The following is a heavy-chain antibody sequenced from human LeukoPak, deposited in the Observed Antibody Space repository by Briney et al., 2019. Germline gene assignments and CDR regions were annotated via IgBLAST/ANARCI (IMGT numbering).Heavy chain of an antibody. V-gene: IGHV4-34*01. Sequence: SETLSLTCAVYGGSFSGYYWSWIRQPPGKGLEWIGEINHSRSTNYNPSLKSRVTISADTSKNQFSLKLSSVTAADTAVYYCARGALGYCSSTSCPYKYYFDYWGQGTLVTVSS. CDR2: INHSRST. CDR3: ARGALGYCSSTSCPYKYYFDY. CDR1: GGSFSGYY. D-gene: IGHD2-2*01. J-gene: IGHJ4*02.